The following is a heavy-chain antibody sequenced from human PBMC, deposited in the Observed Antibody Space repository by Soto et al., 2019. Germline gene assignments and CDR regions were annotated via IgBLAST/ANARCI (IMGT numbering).Heavy chain of an antibody. CDR2: IYWDDDK. J-gene: IGHJ4*02. D-gene: IGHD6-13*01. V-gene: IGHV2-5*02. Sequence: QITLKESGPTLVKPTQTLTLTCTFSGFSLSTSGMGVGWIRQPPGKALEWLALIYWDDDKRYSPSLKSRLTITKDTSKNQVVLTMTNMDPVDTATHYCAHYSSTCSFDYWGQGTLVTVSS. CDR3: AHYSSTCSFDY. CDR1: GFSLSTSGMG.